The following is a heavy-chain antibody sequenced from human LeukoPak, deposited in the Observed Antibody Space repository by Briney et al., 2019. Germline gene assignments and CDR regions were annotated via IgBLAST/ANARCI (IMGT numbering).Heavy chain of an antibody. Sequence: GESLKISCKGSGYSFTSYWIGWVRQMPGKGLEWMGIIYPGNSDTRYSPSFQGQVTISADKSISTAYLQWNSLKASDTAMYYCARTGYSGYDYYYYRMDVWGQGTTVTVSS. J-gene: IGHJ6*02. CDR1: GYSFTSYW. D-gene: IGHD5-12*01. CDR2: IYPGNSDT. CDR3: ARTGYSGYDYYYYRMDV. V-gene: IGHV5-51*01.